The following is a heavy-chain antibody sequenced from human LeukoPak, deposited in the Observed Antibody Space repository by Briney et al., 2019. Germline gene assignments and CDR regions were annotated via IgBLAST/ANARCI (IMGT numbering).Heavy chain of an antibody. CDR3: ARTIYYFDHGGYPPLFEY. J-gene: IGHJ4*02. CDR1: GGSISSGSFY. D-gene: IGHD3-22*01. V-gene: IGHV4-39*01. Sequence: SETLSLTCLVSGGSISSGSFYWGWIRQPPGKGLDWIGSLYYSGSTYYNPSLKSRVTISVDTSKNQFSLRLSSVTAADTAVYYCARTIYYFDHGGYPPLFEYWGQGTLVTVSS. CDR2: LYYSGST.